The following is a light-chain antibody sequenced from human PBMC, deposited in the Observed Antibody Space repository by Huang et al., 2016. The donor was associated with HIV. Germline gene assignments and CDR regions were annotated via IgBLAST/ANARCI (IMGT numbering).Light chain of an antibody. CDR2: KSS. CDR1: QSVITC. J-gene: IGKJ1*01. V-gene: IGKV1-5*03. Sequence: DIQMTQSPPILSASVGDRVIIPCRPSQSVITCLAWYQQKPGKPPKRLIYKSSTLERRVPSGCSGSGSGTEFTLTISSLQHDEFATYYCQQSNTFWTFGKGTKV. CDR3: QQSNTFWT.